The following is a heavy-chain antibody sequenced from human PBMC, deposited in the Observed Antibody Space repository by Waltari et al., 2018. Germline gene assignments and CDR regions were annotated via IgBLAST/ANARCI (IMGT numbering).Heavy chain of an antibody. CDR2: IYHSGST. V-gene: IGHV4-38-2*01. Sequence: QVQLQESGPGLVKPSETLSLTCAVSGYSISSGYYWGWIRQPPGKGLEWIGSIYHSGSTYYNPSLKSRVTISVDTSKNQFSLKLSSVTAADTAVYYCARLPYYYGSGSYSNWFDPWGQGTLVTVSS. CDR3: ARLPYYYGSGSYSNWFDP. D-gene: IGHD3-10*01. CDR1: GYSISSGYY. J-gene: IGHJ5*02.